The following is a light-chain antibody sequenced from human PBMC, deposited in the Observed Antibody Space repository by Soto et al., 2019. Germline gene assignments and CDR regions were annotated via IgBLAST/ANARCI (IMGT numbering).Light chain of an antibody. Sequence: QSVLTQPASVSGSPGQSITISCTGTSXDVGGYNYVSWYQQHPGKAPKLMIYAVSNRPSGVSNRFSGSKSGNTATLTISGLQAEDEADYYCCSYTVSGTYVFGTGTKFTVL. CDR3: CSYTVSGTYV. J-gene: IGLJ1*01. CDR2: AVS. CDR1: SXDVGGYNY. V-gene: IGLV2-14*01.